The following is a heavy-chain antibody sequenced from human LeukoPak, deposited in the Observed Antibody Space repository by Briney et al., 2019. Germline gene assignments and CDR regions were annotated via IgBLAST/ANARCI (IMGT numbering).Heavy chain of an antibody. J-gene: IGHJ6*03. V-gene: IGHV4-4*09. CDR2: IHTSGST. Sequence: SETLSLTCTVSGDSISGYYWSWVRLPPGKGLEYIGYIHTSGSTNYSPSLKCRVTMSVDTSKNQFSLTLPSVPAADTAVYYCARLIGSKLPRVAYSYHYLDVWGKGTTVTVSS. D-gene: IGHD1-7*01. CDR3: ARLIGSKLPRVAYSYHYLDV. CDR1: GDSISGYY.